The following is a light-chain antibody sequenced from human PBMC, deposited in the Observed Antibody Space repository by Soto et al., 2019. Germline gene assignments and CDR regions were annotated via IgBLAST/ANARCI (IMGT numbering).Light chain of an antibody. CDR1: QGIRND. J-gene: IGKJ1*01. CDR3: LQDYNYPLT. Sequence: AIPMTQSPSSLSASVGDRVTITCRASQGIRNDLGWYQQRPGKAPKLLIYAASSLQSGVPSRFSGSGSGTDFTLTISSLQPEDFATYYCLQDYNYPLTFGQGTKVEIK. CDR2: AAS. V-gene: IGKV1-6*01.